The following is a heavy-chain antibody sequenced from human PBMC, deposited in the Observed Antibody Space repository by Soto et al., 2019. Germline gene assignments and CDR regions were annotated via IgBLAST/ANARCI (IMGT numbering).Heavy chain of an antibody. J-gene: IGHJ6*02. D-gene: IGHD6-13*01. Sequence: QVRLVESGGNVVQPGRSLRLSCATSGFNFNYHGMHWVRQAPGKGLEWVAHLWAGGIYAFYAYSVKGRFTISSDQSTTTLYLQMNSLGADDTAVYYCTRDAQQLANYGMDVWGQGTTVTVSS. CDR3: TRDAQQLANYGMDV. CDR1: GFNFNYHG. CDR2: LWAGGIYA. V-gene: IGHV3-33*01.